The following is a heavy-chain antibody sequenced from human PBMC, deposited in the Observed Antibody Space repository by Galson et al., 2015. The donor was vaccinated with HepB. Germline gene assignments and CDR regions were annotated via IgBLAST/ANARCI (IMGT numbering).Heavy chain of an antibody. CDR3: AREVEDYSTDRVSYYYYYYMDV. Sequence: SLRLSCAASGFTFSSYSMNWVRQAPGKGLEWVSYISSSSSTIYYADSVKGRFTISRDNAKNSLYLQMNSLRAEDTAVYYCAREVEDYSTDRVSYYYYYYMDVWGKGTTVTVSS. CDR2: ISSSSSTI. D-gene: IGHD4-11*01. J-gene: IGHJ6*03. CDR1: GFTFSSYS. V-gene: IGHV3-48*01.